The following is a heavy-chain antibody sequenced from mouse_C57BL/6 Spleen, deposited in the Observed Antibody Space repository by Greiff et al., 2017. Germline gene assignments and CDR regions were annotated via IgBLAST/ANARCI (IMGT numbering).Heavy chain of an antibody. D-gene: IGHD1-1*01. CDR3: AREDYGSSYFDY. CDR1: GFTFSSYA. V-gene: IGHV5-4*01. Sequence: EVQGVESGGGLVKPGGSLKLSCAASGFTFSSYAMSWVRQTPKKRLEWVAPISDGGSYTYYPDNVKGRFTISRDNAKNNLYLQMSHLKSEDTAMYYCAREDYGSSYFDYWGQGTTLTVSS. CDR2: ISDGGSYT. J-gene: IGHJ2*01.